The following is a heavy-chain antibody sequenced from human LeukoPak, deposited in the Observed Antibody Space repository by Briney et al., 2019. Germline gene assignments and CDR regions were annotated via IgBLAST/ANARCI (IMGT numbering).Heavy chain of an antibody. CDR2: IYSGGST. Sequence: GGSRRLSCAASGFTVSSNYMSWDRQAPGKGLEWVSVIYSGGSTYYADSVKGRFTSSRDNSKNTLYLQMNSLRAEDTAVYYCAREGNYYYDSSGYYDWGQGTLVTVSS. D-gene: IGHD3-22*01. CDR1: GFTVSSNY. V-gene: IGHV3-53*01. J-gene: IGHJ4*02. CDR3: AREGNYYYDSSGYYD.